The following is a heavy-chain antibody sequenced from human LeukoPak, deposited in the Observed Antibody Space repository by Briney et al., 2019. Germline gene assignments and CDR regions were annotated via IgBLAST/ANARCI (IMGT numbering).Heavy chain of an antibody. D-gene: IGHD5-18*01. CDR2: IRSKANSYAT. CDR1: GFTFSGSA. Sequence: GGXLKLSCAASGFTFSGSAMHWVRQASGKGLEWVGRIRSKANSYATAYAASVKGRFTISRDDSKNTAYLQMNSLKTEDTAVYYCTSSGYSYYYWGQGTLVTVSS. V-gene: IGHV3-73*01. J-gene: IGHJ4*02. CDR3: TSSGYSYYY.